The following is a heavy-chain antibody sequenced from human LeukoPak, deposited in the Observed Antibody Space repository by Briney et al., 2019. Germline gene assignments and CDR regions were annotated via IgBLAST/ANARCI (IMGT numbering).Heavy chain of an antibody. J-gene: IGHJ4*02. D-gene: IGHD3-3*01. V-gene: IGHV3-23*01. Sequence: GGSLRLSCAASGFTFSTYAMSWVRQAPGKGLEWVSAISGTSGSTYFADPVKGRFTISRDNSRSTVDLQMSSLRVEDTAVYYCAKLGNFDFWSGADNWGQGTLVTVSS. CDR3: AKLGNFDFWSGADN. CDR2: ISGTSGST. CDR1: GFTFSTYA.